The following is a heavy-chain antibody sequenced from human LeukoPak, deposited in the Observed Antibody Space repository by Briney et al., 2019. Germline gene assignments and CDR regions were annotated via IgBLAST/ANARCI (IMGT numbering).Heavy chain of an antibody. Sequence: SETLSLTCAVYGESLSKYYWTWIRQSPGKGLEWIGEINHRGSTNLNPSLKSRVTLSVDTSKHQFSLKPTSVTASDAAVYYCASSVGSTDYWGQGTLVTVSS. CDR3: ASSVGSTDY. CDR2: INHRGST. V-gene: IGHV4-34*01. CDR1: GESLSKYY. D-gene: IGHD1-26*01. J-gene: IGHJ4*02.